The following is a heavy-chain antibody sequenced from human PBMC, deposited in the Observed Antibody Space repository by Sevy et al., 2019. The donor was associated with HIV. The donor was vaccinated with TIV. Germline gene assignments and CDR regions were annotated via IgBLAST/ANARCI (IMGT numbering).Heavy chain of an antibody. CDR2: ISSSSSTI. V-gene: IGHV3-48*01. CDR3: ARDGCSSTSFTSCPYYYGMDV. J-gene: IGHJ6*02. Sequence: GGSLRLSCAVSGFTFSSYSMNWVRQAPGKGLEWVSYISSSSSTIYYADSVKGRFTISRDNAKNSLYLQMNSLRVEDTTVYYCARDGCSSTSFTSCPYYYGMDVWGQGTTVTVSS. D-gene: IGHD2-2*01. CDR1: GFTFSSYS.